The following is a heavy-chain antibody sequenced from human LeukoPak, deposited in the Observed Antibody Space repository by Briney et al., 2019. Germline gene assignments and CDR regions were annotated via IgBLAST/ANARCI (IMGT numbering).Heavy chain of an antibody. CDR2: IYYSGNT. CDR1: RGSISSSDYY. CDR3: ARSAGYSSGWYGNFQH. D-gene: IGHD6-19*01. J-gene: IGHJ1*01. V-gene: IGHV4-30-4*08. Sequence: SETLSLTCTVSRGSISSSDYYWNWIRQPPGKGLEWIGYIYYSGNTYYNPSLKSRFTISVDTSKNQFSLKLSSVTAADTAVYYCARSAGYSSGWYGNFQHWGQGTLVTVSS.